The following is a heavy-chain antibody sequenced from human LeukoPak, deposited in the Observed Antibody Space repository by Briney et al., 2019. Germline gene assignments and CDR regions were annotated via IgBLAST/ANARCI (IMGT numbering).Heavy chain of an antibody. D-gene: IGHD3-22*01. Sequence: SETLSLTCAVYGGSFSGYYWSWIRQPPGKGLEWIGEINHSGSTNYNPSLKSRVTISVDTSKNQFSLKLSSVTAADTAVYYCARGGGRRYYYDSSGYYRSWFDPWGQGTLVTVSS. CDR3: ARGGGRRYYYDSSGYYRSWFDP. CDR1: GGSFSGYY. CDR2: INHSGST. V-gene: IGHV4-34*01. J-gene: IGHJ5*02.